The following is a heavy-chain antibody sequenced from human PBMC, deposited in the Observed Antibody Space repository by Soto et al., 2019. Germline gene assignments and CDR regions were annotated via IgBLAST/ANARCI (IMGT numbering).Heavy chain of an antibody. V-gene: IGHV1-69*08. CDR2: IIPIRGIA. CDR1: GGTFSSYT. D-gene: IGHD6-6*01. Sequence: QVQLVQSGAEVKKPGSSVKVSCKASGGTFSSYTISWVRQAPGQGLEWMGRIIPIRGIANYAQKFQGRATITADKATSTAYVEPSSLRSENTAEYYCARDGGIAARSYYDYYMDVWGKGTTVTVSS. J-gene: IGHJ6*03. CDR3: ARDGGIAARSYYDYYMDV.